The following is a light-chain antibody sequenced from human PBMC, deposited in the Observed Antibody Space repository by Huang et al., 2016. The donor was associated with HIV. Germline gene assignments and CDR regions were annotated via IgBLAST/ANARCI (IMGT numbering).Light chain of an antibody. CDR1: QSLQHSNEYNY. J-gene: IGKJ5*01. CDR2: LCS. Sequence: DIVMTQSPLSLPVIPGEAASISCRSTQSLQHSNEYNYLDWYLQKQGQSPQLLIYLCSNRASGVPDRFSGSGSGTDFTLNISRVEAEDVGVYYCMQSLQTPITFGQGTRLEI. CDR3: MQSLQTPIT. V-gene: IGKV2-28*01.